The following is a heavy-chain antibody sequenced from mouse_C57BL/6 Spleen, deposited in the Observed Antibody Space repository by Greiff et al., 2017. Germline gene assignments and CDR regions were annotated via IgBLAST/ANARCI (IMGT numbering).Heavy chain of an antibody. CDR2: ISSGSSTI. V-gene: IGHV5-17*01. D-gene: IGHD1-1*01. CDR1: GFTFSDYG. CDR3: ARSSHFAY. Sequence: EVHLVESGGGLVKPGGSLKLSCAASGFTFSDYGMHWVRQAPEKGLEWVAYISSGSSTIYYADTVKGRFTISRDNAKNTLFLQMTSLRSEDTAMYYCARSSHFAYWGQGTLVTVSA. J-gene: IGHJ3*01.